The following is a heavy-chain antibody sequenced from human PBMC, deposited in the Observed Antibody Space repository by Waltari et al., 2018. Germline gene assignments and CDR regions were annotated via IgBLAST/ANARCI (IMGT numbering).Heavy chain of an antibody. J-gene: IGHJ1*01. V-gene: IGHV3-7*01. CDR2: IKQDGSEK. Sequence: EVQLVESGGGLVQPGGSLRLSCAASGFTFSSYWMSWVRQAPGTGLEWVANIKQDGSEKYYVDSVKGRFTISRDNAKNSLYLQMNSLRAEDTAVYYCARVGYCGGDCYPVYFQHWGQGTLVTVSS. CDR1: GFTFSSYW. CDR3: ARVGYCGGDCYPVYFQH. D-gene: IGHD2-21*01.